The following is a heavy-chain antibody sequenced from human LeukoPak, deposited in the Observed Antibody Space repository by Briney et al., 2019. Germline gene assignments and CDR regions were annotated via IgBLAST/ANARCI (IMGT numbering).Heavy chain of an antibody. D-gene: IGHD6-25*01. CDR2: IRSDGGNT. V-gene: IGHV3-64*01. CDR3: AKAAYYYYMDV. CDR1: GFTFSGYS. J-gene: IGHJ6*03. Sequence: PGGSLRLSCAASGFTFSGYSIYWVRQAPGKGLKYVSAIRSDGGNTYYANSVKGRFTISRDNSKNTLYLQMGSLRAEDMSVYYCAKAAYYYYMDVWGKGTTVTVSS.